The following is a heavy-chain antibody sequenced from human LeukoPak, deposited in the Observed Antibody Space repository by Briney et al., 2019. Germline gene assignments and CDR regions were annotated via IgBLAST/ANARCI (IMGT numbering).Heavy chain of an antibody. Sequence: SSETLSLTCAVYGGSFSGYYWSWIRQPPGKGLEWIGEINHSGSTNYNPSLKSRVTISVDTSKNQFSLKLSSVTAADTAVYYCARQARLAIDYWGQGTLVTVSS. V-gene: IGHV4-34*01. J-gene: IGHJ4*02. CDR3: ARQARLAIDY. CDR1: GGSFSGYY. D-gene: IGHD1-26*01. CDR2: INHSGST.